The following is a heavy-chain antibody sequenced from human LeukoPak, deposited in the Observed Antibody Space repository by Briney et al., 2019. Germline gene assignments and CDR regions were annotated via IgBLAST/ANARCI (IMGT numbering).Heavy chain of an antibody. CDR2: INPNSGNT. J-gene: IGHJ5*02. V-gene: IGHV1-8*01. CDR3: ARSLGTYWGKDFLNWFDP. Sequence: ASVKAPCKASEYTFTNYDINWVRQATGQGLEWMGWINPNSGNTGYTQKFQGRVTMTRNTSLSTAYMELTSLKSEDTAVYYCARSLGTYWGKDFLNWFDPWGQGTLVTVSS. CDR1: EYTFTNYD. D-gene: IGHD3-16*01.